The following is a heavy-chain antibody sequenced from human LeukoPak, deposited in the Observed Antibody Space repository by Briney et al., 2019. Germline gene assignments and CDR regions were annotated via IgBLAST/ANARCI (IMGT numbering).Heavy chain of an antibody. V-gene: IGHV4-38-2*02. CDR1: GYSISSGYY. Sequence: MASETLSLTCTVSGYSISSGYYWGWIRPPPGKGLGWSGSIYNSGTTYYTPSLKSRVTISVDTSKNQFSLKLRSLTAADTAVYYCAREEIDFDYWGQGTLVTVSS. D-gene: IGHD5-24*01. J-gene: IGHJ4*02. CDR2: IYNSGTT. CDR3: AREEIDFDY.